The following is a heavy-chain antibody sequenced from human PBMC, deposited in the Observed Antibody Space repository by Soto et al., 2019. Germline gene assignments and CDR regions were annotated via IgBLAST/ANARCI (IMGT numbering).Heavy chain of an antibody. V-gene: IGHV3-23*01. D-gene: IGHD3-22*01. CDR1: GFNFSSYA. CDR3: ARGLKAGYYFAY. Sequence: EVQLLESGGRLIHPGGSMRLSCAASGFNFSSYAMSWIRQAPGKGPEWVAGITTSGDRSGYADSVNGQFTVSRDNSQKTMYLQLNSLRGDDTAIYYVARGLKAGYYFAYWGQGTLVIVSS. J-gene: IGHJ4*02. CDR2: ITTSGDRS.